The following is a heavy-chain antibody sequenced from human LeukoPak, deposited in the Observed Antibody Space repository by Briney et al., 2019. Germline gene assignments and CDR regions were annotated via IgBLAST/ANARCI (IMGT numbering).Heavy chain of an antibody. J-gene: IGHJ4*02. CDR1: GYTFSNYA. CDR3: ARDLKMGYSSGRYSWGTGSSNDY. CDR2: ISTYNGNT. Sequence: ASVKVSCKASGYTFSNYAINWVRQAPGQGLEWMGWISTYNGNTNYAQKLQDRVTMTTDTSTSTAYMELRSLRSDDTAVYYCARDLKMGYSSGRYSWGTGSSNDYWGQGTLVTVSS. V-gene: IGHV1-18*01. D-gene: IGHD6-19*01.